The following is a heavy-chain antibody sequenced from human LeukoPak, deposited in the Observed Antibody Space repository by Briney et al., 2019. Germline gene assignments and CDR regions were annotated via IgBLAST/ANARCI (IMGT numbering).Heavy chain of an antibody. D-gene: IGHD6-13*01. CDR2: IFNSGST. CDR3: ARDGIAKWFDP. J-gene: IGHJ5*02. V-gene: IGHV4-39*07. Sequence: SQTLSLTCTVSGNSISSGDYYWGWLRQPPGTGLEWIGSIFNSGSTYYNPSLKSRVTISVDTPKNQFSLKLSSVTAADTAVYHCARDGIAKWFDPWGQGTLVTVSS. CDR1: GNSISSGDYY.